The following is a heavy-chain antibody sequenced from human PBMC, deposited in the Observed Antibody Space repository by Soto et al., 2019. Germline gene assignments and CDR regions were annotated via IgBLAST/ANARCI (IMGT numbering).Heavy chain of an antibody. CDR1: GFTFSSYA. J-gene: IGHJ4*02. Sequence: QVQLVESGGGVVQPGRSLRLSCAASGFTFSSYAMHWVRQAPGKGLEWVAVISYDGSNKYYADSVKGRFTIPRDNSKNTLYLQMNSLRAEDTAVDYCAREEKRDGYSFDYWGQGTLVTVSS. CDR2: ISYDGSNK. V-gene: IGHV3-30-3*01. D-gene: IGHD4-4*01. CDR3: AREEKRDGYSFDY.